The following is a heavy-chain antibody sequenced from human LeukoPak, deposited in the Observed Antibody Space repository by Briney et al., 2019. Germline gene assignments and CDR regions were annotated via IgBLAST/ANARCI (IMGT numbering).Heavy chain of an antibody. CDR2: ISWNSGSI. CDR3: AKDNRRHYTSGPNPDSLH. D-gene: IGHD6-19*01. Sequence: PGGSLRLSCIGSGLKLGDFAMHWVRQSPGKGLEWVSGISWNSGSIDYADSVKGRFTISRDNAKNSLYLQMNSLRVEDTAFYYCAKDNRRHYTSGPNPDSLHWGQGALVTVSS. V-gene: IGHV3-9*01. CDR1: GLKLGDFA. J-gene: IGHJ4*02.